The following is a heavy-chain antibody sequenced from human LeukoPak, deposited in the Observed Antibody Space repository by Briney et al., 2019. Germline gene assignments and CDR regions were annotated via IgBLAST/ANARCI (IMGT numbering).Heavy chain of an antibody. CDR2: INHSGST. V-gene: IGHV4-34*01. CDR1: GGYFSGCY. Sequence: SETLSLTCAVYGGYFSGCYWSWIRQPPGKGLEWIGEINHSGSTNYNPSLKSRVTISVDTSKNQFSLKLSSVTAADTAVYYCARAGSSYSPLWYWGQGTLVTVSS. CDR3: ARAGSSYSPLWY. D-gene: IGHD5-18*01. J-gene: IGHJ4*02.